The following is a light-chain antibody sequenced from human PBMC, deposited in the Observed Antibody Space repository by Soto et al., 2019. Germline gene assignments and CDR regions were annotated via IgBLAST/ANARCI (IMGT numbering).Light chain of an antibody. CDR2: AAS. V-gene: IGKV1-27*01. CDR3: QKYNSAPRT. Sequence: DIQMTQSPSSLSASVGDRVTITCRASPGISNSLAWYQQKPWKVPKLLIYAASTLQSGVPSRFSGSGSGTDFTLTISSLQPEDVATDYCQKYNSAPRTFGQGTKVESK. J-gene: IGKJ1*01. CDR1: PGISNS.